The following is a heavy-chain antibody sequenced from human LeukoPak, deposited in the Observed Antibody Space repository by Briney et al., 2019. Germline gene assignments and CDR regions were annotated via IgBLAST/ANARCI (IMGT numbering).Heavy chain of an antibody. J-gene: IGHJ4*02. D-gene: IGHD3-16*01. V-gene: IGHV3-72*01. CDR1: GFTFSDCY. CDR2: IRHKGNSYTT. CDR3: TIGLGD. Sequence: GGSLRLSCAASGFTFSDCYRGWSRQAPGKGLEWVGRIRHKGNSYTTEYAASVKGRFTLSRDDSKTSLYLQMNSLKDEATAIYYCTIGLGDWGQGTLVTVSS.